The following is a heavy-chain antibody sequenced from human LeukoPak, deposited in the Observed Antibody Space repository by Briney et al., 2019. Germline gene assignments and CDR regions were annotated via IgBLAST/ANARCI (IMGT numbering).Heavy chain of an antibody. CDR2: IIPILGIA. Sequence: SVKVSCKASGGTFSSYAISWVRQAPGQGLEWMGRIIPILGIADYAQKFQGRVTITADKSTSTAYMELSSLRSEDTAVYYCARERGGQWLVPATFDYWGQGTLVTVSS. D-gene: IGHD6-19*01. V-gene: IGHV1-69*04. CDR3: ARERGGQWLVPATFDY. CDR1: GGTFSSYA. J-gene: IGHJ4*02.